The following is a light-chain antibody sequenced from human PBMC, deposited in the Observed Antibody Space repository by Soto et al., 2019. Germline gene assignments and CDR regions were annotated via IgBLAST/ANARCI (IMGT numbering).Light chain of an antibody. CDR3: QQRSNWPPVT. Sequence: EIVLTQSQASLSLSPGERATLSCRASQSVSSYLAWYQQKPGQAPRLLIYDASNRATGIPARFSGSGSGTDFTLTISSLEPEDFAIYYCQQRSNWPPVTFGGGTKAEIK. V-gene: IGKV3-11*01. J-gene: IGKJ4*01. CDR1: QSVSSY. CDR2: DAS.